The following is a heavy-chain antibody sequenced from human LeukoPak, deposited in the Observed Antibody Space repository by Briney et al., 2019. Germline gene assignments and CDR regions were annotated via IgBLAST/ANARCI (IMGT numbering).Heavy chain of an antibody. CDR1: GFSFSDYW. J-gene: IGHJ3*02. CDR3: AREGSYDSSGSLGAFDI. CDR2: ISTAGNST. D-gene: IGHD3-22*01. Sequence: GESLRLSCAASGFSFSDYWMHWVRQGPGKGLMWVSRISTAGNSTIYADSVEGRFTISRDNAKNTVYLQMNNLRAEDTAVYFCAREGSYDSSGSLGAFDIWGRGTGVTVSP. V-gene: IGHV3-74*01.